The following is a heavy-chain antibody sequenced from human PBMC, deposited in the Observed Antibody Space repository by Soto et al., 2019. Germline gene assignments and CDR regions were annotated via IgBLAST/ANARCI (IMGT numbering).Heavy chain of an antibody. CDR3: ARSIAVPSGNIDH. Sequence: QVQLQESGPGLVKPSETLSLTCRVSGGSMSGYYWSCVRLAPGKGLEWIGYVYYTGSTNYNPSLQSRVSISVDTSNKHFSLSLSLVTAADTAVYFCARSIAVPSGNIDHWGQGIRVTISS. D-gene: IGHD6-6*01. J-gene: IGHJ4*02. CDR2: VYYTGST. CDR1: GGSMSGYY. V-gene: IGHV4-59*01.